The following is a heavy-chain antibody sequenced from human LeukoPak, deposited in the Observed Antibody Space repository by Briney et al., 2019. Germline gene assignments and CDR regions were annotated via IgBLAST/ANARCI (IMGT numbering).Heavy chain of an antibody. J-gene: IGHJ2*01. CDR1: GGSISSYY. V-gene: IGHV4-4*07. D-gene: IGHD5-18*01. CDR3: ARAPVGYSYGLGDWYFDL. CDR2: IYTSGST. Sequence: SETLSLTCTVSGGSISSYYWSWIRQPAEKGLEWIGRIYTSGSTNYNPSLKSRVTMSVDTSENQFSLKLSSVTAADTAVYYCARAPVGYSYGLGDWYFDLWGRGTLVTVSS.